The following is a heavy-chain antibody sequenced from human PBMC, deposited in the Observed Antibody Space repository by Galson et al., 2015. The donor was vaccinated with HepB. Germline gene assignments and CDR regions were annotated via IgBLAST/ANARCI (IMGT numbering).Heavy chain of an antibody. D-gene: IGHD4-17*01. J-gene: IGHJ5*02. Sequence: SVKVSCKASGYTFTDYGINWVRQAPGQGFEWMGWISGYNGDTIYAQSLQGRIIMTTDTSTSTAYMELSRLRSDDTAVYYCARDGDYGRGPWGQGTLAIVSS. CDR3: ARDGDYGRGP. CDR1: GYTFTDYG. V-gene: IGHV1-18*01. CDR2: ISGYNGDT.